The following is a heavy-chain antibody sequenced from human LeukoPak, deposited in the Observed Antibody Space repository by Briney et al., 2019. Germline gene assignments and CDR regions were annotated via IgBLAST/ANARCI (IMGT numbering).Heavy chain of an antibody. Sequence: PGGSLRLSCAASGFTFSDYYMSWIRQAPGKGLEWVSYISSSGSTIYYADSVKGRFTISRDNAKNSLYLQMNSLRAEDTAVYYCARDSPPGEQRLRGNDYWGQGTLVTVSS. CDR1: GFTFSDYY. D-gene: IGHD7-27*01. CDR2: ISSSGSTI. J-gene: IGHJ4*02. CDR3: ARDSPPGEQRLRGNDY. V-gene: IGHV3-11*04.